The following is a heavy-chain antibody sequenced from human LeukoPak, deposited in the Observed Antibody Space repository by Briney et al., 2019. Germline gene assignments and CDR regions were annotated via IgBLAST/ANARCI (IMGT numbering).Heavy chain of an antibody. Sequence: ASVKVSCKVSGYTLTELSMHWVRQAPGKGLEWMGGFDPEDGETIYAQKFQGRVTMTEDTSTDTAYMELSSLRSEDTAVYYCAAATFSYSSYDYWGQGTLVTVSS. CDR2: FDPEDGET. CDR1: GYTLTELS. D-gene: IGHD6-6*01. J-gene: IGHJ4*02. CDR3: AAATFSYSSYDY. V-gene: IGHV1-24*01.